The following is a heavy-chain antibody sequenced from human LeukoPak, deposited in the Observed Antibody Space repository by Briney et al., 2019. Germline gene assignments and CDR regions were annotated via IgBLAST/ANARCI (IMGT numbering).Heavy chain of an antibody. V-gene: IGHV3-11*01. Sequence: PGGSLRLSCAASGFRFDDFYVSWIRQVPGKGLEWISFISASGGTMDHADSVKGRFTISRDNAKNSVHLEMNNLKAEDTAVYHCARHMVLSPCDYWGPGTLVTVSS. D-gene: IGHD4/OR15-4a*01. CDR3: ARHMVLSPCDY. CDR2: ISASGGTM. CDR1: GFRFDDFY. J-gene: IGHJ4*02.